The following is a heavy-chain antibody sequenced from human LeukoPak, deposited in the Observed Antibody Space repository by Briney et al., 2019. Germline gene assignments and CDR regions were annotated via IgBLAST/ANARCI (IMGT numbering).Heavy chain of an antibody. CDR3: AKDYYDSSLLFDY. CDR2: ISYDGSNK. V-gene: IGHV3-30*18. J-gene: IGHJ4*02. Sequence: PGRSLRLSCAASGFTFSSYGMHWVRQAPGKGLEWVAVISYDGSNKYYADSVKGRFTISRDNPKNTLYLQMNSLRAEDTAVYYCAKDYYDSSLLFDYWGQGTLVTVSS. D-gene: IGHD3-22*01. CDR1: GFTFSSYG.